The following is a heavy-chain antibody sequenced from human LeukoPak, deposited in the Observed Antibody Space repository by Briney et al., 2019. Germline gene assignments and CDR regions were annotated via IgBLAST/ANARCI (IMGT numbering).Heavy chain of an antibody. Sequence: SETLSLTCAVCGGSFSGYYWSWIRQPPGKGLEWIGEINHSGSTNYNPSLKSRVTISVDTSKNQFSLKLSSVTAADTAVYYRARETRITMVPSFDYWGQGTLVTVSS. J-gene: IGHJ4*02. CDR2: INHSGST. D-gene: IGHD3-10*01. V-gene: IGHV4-34*01. CDR1: GGSFSGYY. CDR3: ARETRITMVPSFDY.